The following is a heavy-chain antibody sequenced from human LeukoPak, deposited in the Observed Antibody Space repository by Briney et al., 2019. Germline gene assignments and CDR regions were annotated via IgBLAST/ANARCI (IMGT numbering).Heavy chain of an antibody. D-gene: IGHD6-13*01. CDR1: GGTFSSYA. CDR2: IIPIFGTA. J-gene: IGHJ4*02. Sequence: SVKVSCKASGGTFSSYAISWVRQAPGQGLEWMGGIIPIFGTANYAQKFQGRVTITADKSTSTAYMKLSSLRSEDTAVYYCARDKAPYSSSSWPFDYWGQGTLVTVSS. V-gene: IGHV1-69*06. CDR3: ARDKAPYSSSSWPFDY.